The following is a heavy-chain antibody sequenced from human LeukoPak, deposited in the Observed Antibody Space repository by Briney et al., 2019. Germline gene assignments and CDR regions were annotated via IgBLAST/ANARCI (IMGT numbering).Heavy chain of an antibody. V-gene: IGHV4-4*09. CDR3: ARLRSNGDSSSWNFYYYYYYYMDV. CDR2: IYTSGST. CDR1: GGSISSYY. Sequence: ASETLSLTCTVSGGSISSYYWSWIRQPPGKGLEWIGYIYTSGSTNYNPSLKSRVTISVDTSKNQFSLKLSSVTAVDTAVYYCARLRSNGDSSSWNFYYYYYYYMDVWGKGTMVTVSS. J-gene: IGHJ6*03. D-gene: IGHD6-13*01.